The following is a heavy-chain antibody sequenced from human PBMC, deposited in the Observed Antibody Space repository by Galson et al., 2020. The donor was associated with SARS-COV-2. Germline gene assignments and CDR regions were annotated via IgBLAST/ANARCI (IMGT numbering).Heavy chain of an antibody. CDR3: ARDGDYDIWSGYYGNFDH. CDR2: ISYDERHK. J-gene: IGHJ4*02. CDR1: GFTFSTSA. Sequence: GWSLRLSCAASGFTFSTSAMHWVRRAPGKGLEWLALISYDERHKYYADSVKGRFTISRDNSKDTLYLQMNSLRVEDTAFYYCARDGDYDIWSGYYGNFDHWGQGTLVTVSS. V-gene: IGHV3-30*04. D-gene: IGHD3-3*01.